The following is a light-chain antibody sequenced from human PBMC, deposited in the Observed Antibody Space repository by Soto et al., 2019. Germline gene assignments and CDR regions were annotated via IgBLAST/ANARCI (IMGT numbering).Light chain of an antibody. J-gene: IGKJ1*01. Sequence: QMNQSPSTLSGKVGDRVTITCRASQTISSWLAGYQQKPGKAPKLLIYKASTLKSGVPSRFSGSGSGTEFTLTISSLQPDDFATYYCQQYNSYSWTFGQVTNV. CDR1: QTISSW. V-gene: IGKV1-5*03. CDR2: KAS. CDR3: QQYNSYSWT.